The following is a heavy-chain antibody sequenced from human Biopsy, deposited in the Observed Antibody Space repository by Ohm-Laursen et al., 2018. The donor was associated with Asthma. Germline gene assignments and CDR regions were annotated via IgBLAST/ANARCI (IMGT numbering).Heavy chain of an antibody. D-gene: IGHD4-23*01. V-gene: IGHV4-39*01. J-gene: IGHJ4*02. CDR3: ARLTGNFRIDY. CDR1: GGSISISGFY. Sequence: PPGTLSLTCSVAGGSISISGFYWGWIRQPPGKGLEWIGSIHYSGSTYFNPSLKSRVTIFVDTPKNQFSLKVDSVTAADTAVYYCARLTGNFRIDYWGQGTLVTVSS. CDR2: IHYSGST.